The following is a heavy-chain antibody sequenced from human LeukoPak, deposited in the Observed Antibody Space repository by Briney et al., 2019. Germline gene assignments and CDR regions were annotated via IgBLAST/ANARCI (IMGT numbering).Heavy chain of an antibody. CDR2: ISGSGGST. D-gene: IGHD6-19*01. Sequence: GGSLRLSCAVSGLTFSDVWMSWVRQAPGKGLEWVSAISGSGGSTYYADSVKGRFTISRDNSKNTLYLQMNSLRAEDTAVYYCASQIAVAADYWGQGTLVTVSS. CDR1: GLTFSDVW. V-gene: IGHV3-23*01. J-gene: IGHJ4*02. CDR3: ASQIAVAADY.